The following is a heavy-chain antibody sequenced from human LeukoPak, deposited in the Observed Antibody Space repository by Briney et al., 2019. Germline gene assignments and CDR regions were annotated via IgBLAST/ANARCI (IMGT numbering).Heavy chain of an antibody. D-gene: IGHD1-7*01. Sequence: SETLSLTCAVYGGSFSDSYWSWIRQPPGKGLEWIGEINHSGRSNYNPSLKSRVSISVDMSKNQFSLKLNSVTAADTAVYYCASMRRDWNYPPGDYWGQGTLVTVSS. CDR3: ASMRRDWNYPPGDY. CDR1: GGSFSDSY. V-gene: IGHV4-34*01. J-gene: IGHJ4*02. CDR2: INHSGRS.